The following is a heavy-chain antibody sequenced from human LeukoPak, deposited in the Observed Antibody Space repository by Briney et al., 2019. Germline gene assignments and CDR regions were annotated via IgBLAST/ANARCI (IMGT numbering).Heavy chain of an antibody. V-gene: IGHV4-34*01. J-gene: IGHJ5*02. CDR1: GGSFSGYY. D-gene: IGHD3-3*01. CDR3: ARGYDFWSGYFNGRKWFDP. Sequence: SETLSLTCAVYGGSFSGYYWSWIRQPPGKGLEWIEEINHSGSTNYNPSLKSRVTISVDTSKNQFSLKLSSVTAADTAVYYCARGYDFWSGYFNGRKWFDPWGQGTLVTVSS. CDR2: INHSGST.